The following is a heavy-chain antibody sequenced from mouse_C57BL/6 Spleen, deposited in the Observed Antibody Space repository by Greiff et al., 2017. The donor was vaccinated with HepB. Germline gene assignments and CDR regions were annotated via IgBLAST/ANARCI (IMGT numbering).Heavy chain of an antibody. Sequence: EVQLQESGGGLVQPKGSLKLSCAASGFTFNTYAMHWVRQAPGKGLEWVARIRSKSSNYATYYADSVKDRFTISRDDSQSMLYLQMNNLKTKDTAMYYCVRDRDYYGSSWYFDVWGTGTTVTVSS. CDR2: IRSKSSNYAT. V-gene: IGHV10-3*01. D-gene: IGHD1-1*01. CDR3: VRDRDYYGSSWYFDV. CDR1: GFTFNTYA. J-gene: IGHJ1*03.